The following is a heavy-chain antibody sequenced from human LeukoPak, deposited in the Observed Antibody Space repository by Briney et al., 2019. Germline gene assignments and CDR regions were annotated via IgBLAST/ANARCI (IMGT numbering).Heavy chain of an antibody. V-gene: IGHV4-39*07. CDR3: ARDNAFWDY. CDR2: INHSGST. D-gene: IGHD3-3*01. J-gene: IGHJ4*02. Sequence: SETLSLTCTVSGGSISSGSYYWSWIRQPPGKGLEWIGEINHSGSTNYNPSLKSRVTISVDTSKNQFSLKLSSVTAADTAVYYCARDNAFWDYWGQGTLVTVSS. CDR1: GGSISSGSYY.